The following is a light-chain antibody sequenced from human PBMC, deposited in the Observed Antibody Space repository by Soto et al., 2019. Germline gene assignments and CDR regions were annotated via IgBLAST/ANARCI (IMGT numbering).Light chain of an antibody. CDR1: QSVSSSY. CDR2: DAY. Sequence: EIVLTQPPGTLSLSPGERATLSCRASQSVSSSYLAWYQQKPGQAPRLLIYDAYNRATGIPPRFSGSGSGTDFTLTISSLEPEDSAVYYCQQRHMWPITFGQGTRLEIK. J-gene: IGKJ5*01. CDR3: QQRHMWPIT. V-gene: IGKV3D-20*02.